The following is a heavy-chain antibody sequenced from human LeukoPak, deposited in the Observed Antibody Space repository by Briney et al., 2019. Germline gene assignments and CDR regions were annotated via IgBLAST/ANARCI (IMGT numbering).Heavy chain of an antibody. D-gene: IGHD2-15*01. J-gene: IGHJ4*02. CDR2: INHSGST. CDR3: ARGGVVVAAIDY. V-gene: IGHV4-34*01. CDR1: GGSFSGYY. Sequence: PSETLSLTCAVYGGSFSGYYWSWIRQPPGKGLEWIGEINHSGSTNYNPSLKSRVTISVDTSKNQFSLKLSSVTAADTAVYYCARGGVVVAAIDYWGQGTLVTVSS.